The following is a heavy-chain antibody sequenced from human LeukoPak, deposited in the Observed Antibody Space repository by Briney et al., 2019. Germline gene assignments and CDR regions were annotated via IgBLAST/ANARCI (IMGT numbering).Heavy chain of an antibody. D-gene: IGHD4-17*01. CDR2: ISGSGGST. Sequence: GGPLSSPCEAPGSTFTSNALSWVGQPPGKGLEWVLAISGSGGSTYYADSVKGRFTISRDNSKNTLYLQMNSLRAEDTAVYYCAKGVTTVTKSSFDYWGQGTLVTVSS. V-gene: IGHV3-23*01. CDR3: AKGVTTVTKSSFDY. J-gene: IGHJ4*02. CDR1: GSTFTSNA.